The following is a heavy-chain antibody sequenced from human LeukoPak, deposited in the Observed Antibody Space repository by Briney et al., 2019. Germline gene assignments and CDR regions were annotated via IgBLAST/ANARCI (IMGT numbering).Heavy chain of an antibody. J-gene: IGHJ3*02. CDR3: ARLADIVVVPATDAFDI. V-gene: IGHV4-30-2*01. CDR2: IYHSGST. D-gene: IGHD2-2*01. CDR1: GGSISSGGYY. Sequence: SETLSLTCTVSGGSISSGGYYWSWIRQPPGKGLEWIGYIYHSGSTYYNPSLKSRVTISVDRSKNQFSLKLSSVTAADTAVYYCARLADIVVVPATDAFDIWGQGTMVTVSS.